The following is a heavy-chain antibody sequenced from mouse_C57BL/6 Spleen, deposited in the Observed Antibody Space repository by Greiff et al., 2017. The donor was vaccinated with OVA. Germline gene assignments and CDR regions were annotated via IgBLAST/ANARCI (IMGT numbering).Heavy chain of an antibody. V-gene: IGHV1-42*01. J-gene: IGHJ1*03. CDR1: GYSFTGYY. D-gene: IGHD4-1*01. Sequence: VHVKQSGPELVKPGASVKISCKASGYSFTGYYMNWVKQSPEKSLEWIGEINPSTGGTTYNQKFKAKATLTVDKSSSTAYMQLKSLTSEDSAVYYCARLGDWDWYFDVWGTGTTVTVSS. CDR3: ARLGDWDWYFDV. CDR2: INPSTGGT.